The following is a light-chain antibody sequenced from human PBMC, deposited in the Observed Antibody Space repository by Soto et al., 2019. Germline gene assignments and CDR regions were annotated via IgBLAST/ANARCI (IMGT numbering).Light chain of an antibody. J-gene: IGLJ1*01. CDR3: CSYAGSYTYV. CDR1: SSDVGSYNL. Sequence: QSALTQPASVSGSPGQSITISCTGTSSDVGSYNLVSWYQQHPGKAPKLMIYEGSKRPSGVSNRFSGSKSGNTASLTISGLQAEVEADYYCCSYAGSYTYVFGTGTKLTVL. CDR2: EGS. V-gene: IGLV2-23*01.